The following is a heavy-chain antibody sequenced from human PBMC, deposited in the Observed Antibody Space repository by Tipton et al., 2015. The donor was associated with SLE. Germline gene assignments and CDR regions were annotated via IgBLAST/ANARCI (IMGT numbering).Heavy chain of an antibody. CDR3: ARDRRGSGSFDY. Sequence: TLSLTCAVYGGSFSGYYWSWIRQPPGKGLEWIGYIYYSGSTNYNPSLKSRVTISEDTSKNQFSLKLSSVTAADTAVYYCARDRRGSGSFDYWGQGTLVTVSS. V-gene: IGHV4-59*01. J-gene: IGHJ4*02. CDR1: GGSFSGYY. CDR2: IYYSGST. D-gene: IGHD3-3*01.